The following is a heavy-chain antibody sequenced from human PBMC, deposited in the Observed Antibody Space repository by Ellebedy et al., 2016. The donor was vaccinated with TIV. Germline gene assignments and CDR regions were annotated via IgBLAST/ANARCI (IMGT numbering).Heavy chain of an antibody. CDR1: GFTFSKYW. D-gene: IGHD6-19*01. CDR3: TSTAVAVAGYY. CDR2: IKPDGTET. V-gene: IGHV3-7*01. Sequence: PGGSLRLSCAASGFTFSKYWMSWVRQAPGKGLEWVGNIKPDGTETYYVDSMKGRFTISRDNARNLLFLQVNSLRVEDTAVYYCTSTAVAVAGYYWGQGSLVTVAS. J-gene: IGHJ4*02.